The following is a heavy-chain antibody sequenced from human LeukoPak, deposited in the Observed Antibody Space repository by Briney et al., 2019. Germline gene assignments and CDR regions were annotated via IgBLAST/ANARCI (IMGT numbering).Heavy chain of an antibody. CDR2: IYYSGYT. CDR3: AGTTMVRGTYYMDV. D-gene: IGHD3-10*01. Sequence: SETLSLTCTVSGGSISSYYWSWIRQPPGKGLEWIGYIYYSGYTNYNPSLKSRVTISVDTSKNQFSLKLSSVTAADTAVYYCAGTTMVRGTYYMDVWGKGTTVTISS. V-gene: IGHV4-59*01. CDR1: GGSISSYY. J-gene: IGHJ6*03.